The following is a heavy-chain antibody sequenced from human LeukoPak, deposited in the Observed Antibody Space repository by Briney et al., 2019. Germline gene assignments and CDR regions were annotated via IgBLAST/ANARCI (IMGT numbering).Heavy chain of an antibody. CDR1: GFTFSTYS. J-gene: IGHJ4*02. CDR3: ARSKGSY. V-gene: IGHV3-48*01. Sequence: GGSLRLSCAASGFTFSTYSMNWVRQAPGKGLEWVSYIDPSSSMVYYADSVKGRFTISRDNSKNTLYLQMNSLRAEDTAVYYCARSKGSYWGQGTLVTVSS. CDR2: IDPSSSMV.